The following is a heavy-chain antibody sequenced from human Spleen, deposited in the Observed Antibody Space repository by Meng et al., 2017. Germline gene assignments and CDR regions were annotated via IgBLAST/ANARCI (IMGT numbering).Heavy chain of an antibody. CDR3: ARQSIAAAGWPGYFDY. Sequence: GESLKISCAASGFTFGSYGMSWVRQAPGKGLEWVSGISGSGGNTFYADSVKGRLTISRDNSKNTLYLQMSSLRSEDTAVYYCARQSIAAAGWPGYFDYWGQGTLVTVSS. V-gene: IGHV3-23*01. CDR2: ISGSGGNT. D-gene: IGHD6-13*01. CDR1: GFTFGSYG. J-gene: IGHJ4*02.